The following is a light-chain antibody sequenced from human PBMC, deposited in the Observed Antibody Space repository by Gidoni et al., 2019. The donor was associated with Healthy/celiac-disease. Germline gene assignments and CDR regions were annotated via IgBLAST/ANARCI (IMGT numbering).Light chain of an antibody. J-gene: IGLJ3*02. CDR2: DDS. CDR1: NIGSKS. V-gene: IGLV3-21*04. Sequence: SSVLTQPPPASVAPGKTARITCGGNNIGSKSVHWYQQKPGQAPVLVIYDDSDRPSGIPERFSGSNSGNTATLTISRVEAGDEAGYYCQVWDSSSDHWVFGGGTKLTVL. CDR3: QVWDSSSDHWV.